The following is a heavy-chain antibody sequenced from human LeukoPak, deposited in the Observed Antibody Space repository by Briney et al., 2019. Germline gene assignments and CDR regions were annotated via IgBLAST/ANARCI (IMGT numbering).Heavy chain of an antibody. CDR3: ARDRGGSYSAIDY. Sequence: GGSLRLSCAASGFTFSRDSLSWVRHAPGKGVGRVSFISSSSITIYYADSVKGRFTISRDNAEKSLYLQMNSLRAEDTAVYYCARDRGGSYSAIDYWGQGTLVTVSS. V-gene: IGHV3-48*04. CDR2: ISSSSITI. CDR1: GFTFSRDS. D-gene: IGHD2-15*01. J-gene: IGHJ4*02.